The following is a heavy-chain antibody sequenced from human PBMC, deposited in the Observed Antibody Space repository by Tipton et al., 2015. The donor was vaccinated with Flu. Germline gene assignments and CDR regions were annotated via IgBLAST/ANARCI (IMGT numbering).Heavy chain of an antibody. CDR2: MQHSGST. D-gene: IGHD3-10*01. CDR3: ARDKGKWFDS. Sequence: LRLSCTVSGDSISSYYWNWIRQAPGKGLEWIAYMQHSGSTMQNPSLKSRVTMSVDTSKNEFYLKLSSVTAADTAVYYCARDKGKWFDSWGQGTLVTVSS. J-gene: IGHJ5*01. CDR1: GDSISSYY. V-gene: IGHV4-59*01.